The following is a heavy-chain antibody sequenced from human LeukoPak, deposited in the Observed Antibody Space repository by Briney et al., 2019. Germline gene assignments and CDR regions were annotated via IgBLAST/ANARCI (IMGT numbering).Heavy chain of an antibody. J-gene: IGHJ5*02. D-gene: IGHD2-15*01. V-gene: IGHV1-69*05. CDR2: IIPIFGTA. Sequence: SVKVSCKASGGTFSSYAISWVRQAPGQGLEWMGRIIPIFGTANYAQKFQGRVTITTDESTSTAYMELSSLRSEDTAVYYCARVRRAEYCSGGSCYNNWSDPWGQGTLVTVSS. CDR1: GGTFSSYA. CDR3: ARVRRAEYCSGGSCYNNWSDP.